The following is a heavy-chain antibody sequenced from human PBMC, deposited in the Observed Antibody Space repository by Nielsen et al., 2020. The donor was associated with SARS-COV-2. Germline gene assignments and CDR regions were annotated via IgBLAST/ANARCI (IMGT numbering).Heavy chain of an antibody. D-gene: IGHD2-15*01. V-gene: IGHV4-34*01. CDR3: ARDSRSYDAFDI. Sequence: PGKGLEWIGEINHSGSTNYNPSLKSRVTISVDTSKNQFSLKLSSVTAADTAVYYCARDSRSYDAFDIWGQGTMVTVSS. J-gene: IGHJ3*02. CDR2: INHSGST.